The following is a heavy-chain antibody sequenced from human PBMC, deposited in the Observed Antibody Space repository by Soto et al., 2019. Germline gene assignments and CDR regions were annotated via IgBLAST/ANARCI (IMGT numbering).Heavy chain of an antibody. CDR1: GVSFSHHY. D-gene: IGHD2-21*02. Sequence: EVQVVESGGGLVQPGGSLRLSCSVSGVSFSHHYMHWVRQAPGKGLEWLGRIRNKANSYTTEYAASVKGRFTISRDDSKNSLFLQMSSLTTEDTAVYYCSVGSFCGGGYCDGLDYWGQGILVTVSS. V-gene: IGHV3-72*01. J-gene: IGHJ4*02. CDR3: SVGSFCGGGYCDGLDY. CDR2: IRNKANSYTT.